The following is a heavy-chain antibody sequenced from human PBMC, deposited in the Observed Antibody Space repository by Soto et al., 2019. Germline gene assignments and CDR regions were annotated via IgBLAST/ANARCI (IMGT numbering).Heavy chain of an antibody. V-gene: IGHV2-26*01. CDR3: ARTYSSSWSYFDY. J-gene: IGHJ4*02. Sequence: GSGPTLVNPTETLTLTCTVSGFSLSNARMGVSWIRQPPGKALEWLAHIFSNDEKSYSTSLKSRLTISKDTSKSQVVLSMPNMDPLDTATYYCARTYSSSWSYFDYWGQGALVTVSS. CDR2: IFSNDEK. CDR1: GFSLSNARMG. D-gene: IGHD6-13*01.